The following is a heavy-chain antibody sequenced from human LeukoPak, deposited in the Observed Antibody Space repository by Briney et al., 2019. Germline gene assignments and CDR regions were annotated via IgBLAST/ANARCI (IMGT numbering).Heavy chain of an antibody. CDR2: INADGSTA. CDR3: VVVVEPPDSDGFDV. D-gene: IGHD1-14*01. Sequence: GGSLRLSCAASGFTFGNSWVHWVRQAPGKGLVWVSLINADGSTATYADSVKGRFTISRNNARNTLSLQMNSLTIEDTAVYYCVVVVEPPDSDGFDVWGQGTMITVSS. V-gene: IGHV3-74*01. CDR1: GFTFGNSW. J-gene: IGHJ3*01.